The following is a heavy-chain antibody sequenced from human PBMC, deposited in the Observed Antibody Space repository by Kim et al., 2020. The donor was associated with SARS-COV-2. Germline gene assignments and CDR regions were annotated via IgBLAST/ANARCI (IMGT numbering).Heavy chain of an antibody. Sequence: GGSLRLSCAASGFTFSDYYMSWIRQAPGKVLEWVSYISSSSSYTNYADSVKGRFTISRDNAKNSLYLQMNSLRAEDTAVYYCARTDYYDSSGQNWFDPWGQGTLVTVSS. CDR1: GFTFSDYY. V-gene: IGHV3-11*03. CDR3: ARTDYYDSSGQNWFDP. J-gene: IGHJ5*02. CDR2: ISSSSSYT. D-gene: IGHD3-22*01.